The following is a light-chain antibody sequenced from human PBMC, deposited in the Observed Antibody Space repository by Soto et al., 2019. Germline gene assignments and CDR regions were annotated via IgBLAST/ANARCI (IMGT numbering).Light chain of an antibody. CDR1: QSISSW. Sequence: DIQMTQSPSTLSASVGDRVTITCRASQSISSWLAWYQQKPGKAPKLLSYKASSLESGVPSRFSGSGSGTEVTLTISSLQPDDFANYYCQQYNSYSRTFGQGTKVEIK. CDR2: KAS. CDR3: QQYNSYSRT. V-gene: IGKV1-5*03. J-gene: IGKJ1*01.